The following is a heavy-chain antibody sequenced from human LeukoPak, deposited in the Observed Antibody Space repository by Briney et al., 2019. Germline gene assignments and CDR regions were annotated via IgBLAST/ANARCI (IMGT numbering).Heavy chain of an antibody. CDR2: FNPEDGAT. CDR1: GYILTELS. Sequence: ASVKVSCKVSGYILTELSLHWVRQTPGKGLEWMGGFNPEDGATLYAQKFKGRVTMTEDTSSDTAYMELSSLRSEDTAVYYCATMYIGYCSDSVCYDTDYWGQGTLITVSS. CDR3: ATMYIGYCSDSVCYDTDY. J-gene: IGHJ4*02. D-gene: IGHD2-8*01. V-gene: IGHV1-24*01.